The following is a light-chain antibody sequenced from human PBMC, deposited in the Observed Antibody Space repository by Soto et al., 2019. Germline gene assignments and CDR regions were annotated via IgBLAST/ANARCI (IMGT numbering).Light chain of an antibody. Sequence: QSVLTQPPSVSAAAGQTVTISCSGSSSNIGNNFISWYQQIPGTAPKLLVYDNNKRPSGIPDRFSGSKSGTSATLGITGLQTGDEDDYYCGTWDSSLSANVFGTGTKVTVL. CDR3: GTWDSSLSANV. V-gene: IGLV1-51*01. CDR1: SSNIGNNF. J-gene: IGLJ1*01. CDR2: DNN.